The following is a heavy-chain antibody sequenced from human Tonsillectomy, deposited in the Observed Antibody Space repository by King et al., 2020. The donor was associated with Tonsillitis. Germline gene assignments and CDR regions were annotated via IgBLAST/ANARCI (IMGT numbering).Heavy chain of an antibody. V-gene: IGHV4-39*01. CDR2: IYYSGST. D-gene: IGHD1-7*01. Sequence: LQLQESGPGLVKPSETLSLTCTVSGGSISSSSYFWGWIRQPPGKGLEWIGSIYYSGSTYYNPSLKSRVTISVDTSKNQFSVKVSSVTAADTAVYYCARRGGTTGPFDYWGQGTLVTVSS. J-gene: IGHJ4*02. CDR1: GGSISSSSYF. CDR3: ARRGGTTGPFDY.